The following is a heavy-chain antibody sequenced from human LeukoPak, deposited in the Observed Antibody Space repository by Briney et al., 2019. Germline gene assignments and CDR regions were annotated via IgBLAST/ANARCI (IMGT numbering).Heavy chain of an antibody. J-gene: IGHJ4*02. CDR3: ASDVGNYYDSSGTTDY. Sequence: ASVKVSCKASVYTFTSCCISGVGQARGKGREGMGWINPNSGGTNYAQKFQGRVTMTRDTSISTAYMALSRLRSDDTAVYYCASDVGNYYDSSGTTDYWGQGTLVTVSS. CDR1: VYTFTSCC. CDR2: INPNSGGT. D-gene: IGHD3-22*01. V-gene: IGHV1-2*02.